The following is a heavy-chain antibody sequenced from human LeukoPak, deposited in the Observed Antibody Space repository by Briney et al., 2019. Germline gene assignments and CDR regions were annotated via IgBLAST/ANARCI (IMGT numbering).Heavy chain of an antibody. CDR2: INPSGGST. Sequence: ASVTVSCTASGYTFTSYYMHWVRQAPGQGLEWMGIINPSGGSTSYAQKFQGRVTMTRDTSTSTVYMEPSSLRSEDTAVYYCAREREQYDILTGYPPPFDYWGQGTLVTVSS. CDR3: AREREQYDILTGYPPPFDY. D-gene: IGHD3-9*01. V-gene: IGHV1-46*01. CDR1: GYTFTSYY. J-gene: IGHJ4*02.